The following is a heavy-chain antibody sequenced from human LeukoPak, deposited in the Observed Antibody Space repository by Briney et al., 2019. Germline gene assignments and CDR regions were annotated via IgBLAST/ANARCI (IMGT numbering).Heavy chain of an antibody. Sequence: SVKVSCKASGGTFSSYAISWVRQAPGQGLEWMGRIIPIFGIANYAQKFQGRVMITADKSTSTAYMELSSLRSEDTAVYYCARDRGEWYDSSGYYGDWGQGTLVTVSS. V-gene: IGHV1-69*04. CDR1: GGTFSSYA. J-gene: IGHJ4*02. CDR3: ARDRGEWYDSSGYYGD. CDR2: IIPIFGIA. D-gene: IGHD3-22*01.